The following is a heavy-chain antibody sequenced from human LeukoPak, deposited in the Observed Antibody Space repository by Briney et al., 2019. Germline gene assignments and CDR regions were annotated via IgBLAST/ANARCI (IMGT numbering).Heavy chain of an antibody. CDR3: ARGVRGYGDYEGPYYYMYV. J-gene: IGHJ6*03. CDR1: GFTFSSYW. D-gene: IGHD4-17*01. CDR2: INSDGSST. Sequence: GGSLRLSCAASGFTFSSYWMHWVRQAPGKGLVGVSRINSDGSSTSYADSVKGRFTISRDNAKNSLYLQMNSLRAEDTAVYYCARGVRGYGDYEGPYYYMYVWGKGTTVTVSS. V-gene: IGHV3-74*01.